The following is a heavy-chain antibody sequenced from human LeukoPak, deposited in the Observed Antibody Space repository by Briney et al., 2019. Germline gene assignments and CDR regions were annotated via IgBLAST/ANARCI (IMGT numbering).Heavy chain of an antibody. Sequence: GESLQISCKGSGYILTSHWIAWVRQLPGKGLEWMGIIYPGDSDTRYSPSFQGQVTISADKSINTAYLQWSSLKTSDTAMYYCARHTSGSPWDAIDVWGQGTKVTVSS. J-gene: IGHJ6*02. D-gene: IGHD2-15*01. V-gene: IGHV5-51*01. CDR2: IYPGDSDT. CDR3: ARHTSGSPWDAIDV. CDR1: GYILTSHW.